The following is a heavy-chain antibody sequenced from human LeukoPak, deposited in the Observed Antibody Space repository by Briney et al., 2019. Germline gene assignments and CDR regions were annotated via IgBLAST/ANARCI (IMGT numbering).Heavy chain of an antibody. CDR2: ISGSGGST. CDR3: AKASAMIVVVSKHFDY. V-gene: IGHV3-23*01. Sequence: PGGSLRLSCAASGFTFSSDAMSWVRQAPGKGLEWVSAISGSGGSTYYADSVKGRFTISRDNSKNTLYVQMNSLRADDTAVYYCAKASAMIVVVSKHFDYWGQGTLVTVSS. D-gene: IGHD3-22*01. CDR1: GFTFSSDA. J-gene: IGHJ4*02.